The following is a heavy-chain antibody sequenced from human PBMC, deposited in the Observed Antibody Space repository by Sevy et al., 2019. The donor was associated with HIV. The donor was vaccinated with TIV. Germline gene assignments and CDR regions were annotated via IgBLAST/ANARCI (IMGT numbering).Heavy chain of an antibody. J-gene: IGHJ4*02. Sequence: ASVKVSCKTSGGTFTSYLISWVRQAPGQGLEWMGGIFPLLRLSNYEQKLQGRLTITADETTSTVYMELRSLTSEDTAVYCCARDQDGDYVYWGQGSLVTVSS. V-gene: IGHV1-69*13. CDR3: ARDQDGDYVY. CDR2: IFPLLRLS. CDR1: GGTFTSYL. D-gene: IGHD4-17*01.